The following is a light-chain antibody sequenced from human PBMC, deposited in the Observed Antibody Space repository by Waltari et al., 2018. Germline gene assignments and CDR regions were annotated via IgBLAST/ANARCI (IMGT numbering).Light chain of an antibody. CDR3: QQSYSSPPT. Sequence: MTQSPSSLSASVGDRVTITCRASQSISTYLNWYQQKLGKAPTLLIFAASTLQVGVPSRFSGSGSGTEFTLTISNLQPEDFATYFCQQSYSSPPTFGQGTKLEI. CDR1: QSISTY. V-gene: IGKV1-39*01. CDR2: AAS. J-gene: IGKJ2*01.